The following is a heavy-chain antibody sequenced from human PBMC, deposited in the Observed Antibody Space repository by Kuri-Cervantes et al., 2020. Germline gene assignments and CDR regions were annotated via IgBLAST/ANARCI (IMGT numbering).Heavy chain of an antibody. CDR1: GFPFSSYW. CDR2: IKQDGSEK. V-gene: IGHV3-7*03. Sequence: GGSLRLSCAASGFPFSSYWMSWVRQAPGKGLEWVAKIKQDGSEKYYVDSVKGRFTISRDNSKNTLYLQMNSLRAEDTAVYYCAIQRLRYFDWFVVFRDQDAFDIWGQGTMVTVSS. J-gene: IGHJ3*02. CDR3: AIQRLRYFDWFVVFRDQDAFDI. D-gene: IGHD3-9*01.